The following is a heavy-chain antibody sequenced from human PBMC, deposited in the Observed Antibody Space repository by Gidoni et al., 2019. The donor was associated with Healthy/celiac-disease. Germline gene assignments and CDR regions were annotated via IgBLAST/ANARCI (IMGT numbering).Heavy chain of an antibody. Sequence: QVQLLESGGSVVQPGRSLRLACAAAGFTYSSYGMHWVRQAPGKGLEWVALRWYDAITNYYADSVKGRFTISRDNSKNALYLQMNSLRAEDTAVYFCARYSGRSHAYDYWCQGTLVTVSS. CDR1: GFTYSSYG. CDR3: ARYSGRSHAYDY. D-gene: IGHD1-26*01. V-gene: IGHV3-33*01. CDR2: RWYDAITN. J-gene: IGHJ4*02.